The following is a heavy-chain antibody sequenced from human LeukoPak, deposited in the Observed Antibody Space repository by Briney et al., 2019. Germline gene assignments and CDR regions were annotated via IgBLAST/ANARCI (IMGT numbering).Heavy chain of an antibody. D-gene: IGHD2-2*01. Sequence: SETLSLTCTVSGNSISSGDNYWSWIRQPAGKGLEWIGRIYTSGSTNYNPSLKSRVTISVDTSKNQFSLKLSSVTAADTAVYYCARRVVVVPAARGYNWFDPWGQGTLVTVSS. CDR3: ARRVVVVPAARGYNWFDP. CDR1: GNSISSGDNY. J-gene: IGHJ5*02. V-gene: IGHV4-61*02. CDR2: IYTSGST.